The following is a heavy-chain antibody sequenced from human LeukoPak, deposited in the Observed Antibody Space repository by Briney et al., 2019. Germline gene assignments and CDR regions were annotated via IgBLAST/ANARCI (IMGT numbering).Heavy chain of an antibody. D-gene: IGHD2-2*01. CDR1: GYTFTGYY. CDR2: INPNSGGT. J-gene: IGHJ5*02. Sequence: ASVKVSCKAFGYTFTGYYMHWVRQAPGQGLEWMGWINPNSGGTNYAQKFQGRVTMTRDTSISTAYMELSRLRSDDTAVYYCARDEDIVVVPAAMGGWFDPWGQGTLVTVSS. V-gene: IGHV1-2*02. CDR3: ARDEDIVVVPAAMGGWFDP.